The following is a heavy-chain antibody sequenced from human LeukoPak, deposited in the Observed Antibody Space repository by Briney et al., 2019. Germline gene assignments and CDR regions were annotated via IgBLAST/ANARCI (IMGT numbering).Heavy chain of an antibody. CDR1: GGIFSSYA. CDR3: ARDSKAAGDPRDGD. J-gene: IGHJ4*02. CDR2: IIPILGIA. Sequence: ASVKVSCKASGGIFSSYAISWVRQAPGQGLEWMGRIIPILGIANYAQKFQGRVTITADKSTSTAYMDLSSLRSEDTAVYYCARDSKAAGDPRDGDWGQGTLVTVSS. D-gene: IGHD7-27*01. V-gene: IGHV1-69*04.